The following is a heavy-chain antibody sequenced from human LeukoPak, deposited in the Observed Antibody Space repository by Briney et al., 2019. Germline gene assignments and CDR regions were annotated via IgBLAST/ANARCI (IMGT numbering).Heavy chain of an antibody. CDR1: GGSIGSGSYY. Sequence: PSETLSLTCTVSGGSIGSGSYYWSWIRQPAGKGLEWIGRIYTSGSTNYNPSLKSRVTMSVDTSKNQFSLKLSSVTAADTAVYYCARNYDFWSGSVDYWGQGTLVTVSS. V-gene: IGHV4-61*02. CDR2: IYTSGST. J-gene: IGHJ4*02. D-gene: IGHD3-3*01. CDR3: ARNYDFWSGSVDY.